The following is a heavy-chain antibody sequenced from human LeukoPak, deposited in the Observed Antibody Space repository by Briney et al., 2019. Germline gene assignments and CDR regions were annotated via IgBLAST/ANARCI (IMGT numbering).Heavy chain of an antibody. Sequence: GGSLRLSCTASGFTFGDYAMSWVRQAPGKGLELVGFIRSKAYGGTTEYAASVKGRFTISRDDSKSIAYLQMNSLKTEDTAVYHCTRDAVCGGDCYVDYWGQGTLVTVSS. D-gene: IGHD2-21*02. CDR3: TRDAVCGGDCYVDY. CDR2: IRSKAYGGTT. V-gene: IGHV3-49*04. J-gene: IGHJ4*02. CDR1: GFTFGDYA.